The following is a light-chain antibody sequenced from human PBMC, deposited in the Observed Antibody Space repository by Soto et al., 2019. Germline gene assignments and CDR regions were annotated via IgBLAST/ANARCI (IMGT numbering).Light chain of an antibody. CDR3: QQYDSYPST. CDR1: QSISSW. V-gene: IGKV1-5*01. CDR2: EAR. J-gene: IGKJ1*01. Sequence: DIQMTQSPSTLSASVGDRVTITCRASQSISSWLAWYLQKPGKAPKLLIYEARNLESGVPSRFSGSGSGTEFTLTISSLQPDDFATYYCQQYDSYPSTFGQGTKVEIK.